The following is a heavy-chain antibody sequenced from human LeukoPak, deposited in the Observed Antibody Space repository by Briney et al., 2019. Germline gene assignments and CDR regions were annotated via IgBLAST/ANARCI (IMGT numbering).Heavy chain of an antibody. CDR3: ARIGTVGLIES. CDR2: ISDSGGTT. D-gene: IGHD4-23*01. CDR1: GVTFSIYA. V-gene: IGHV3-23*01. J-gene: IGHJ5*02. Sequence: GGSLRLSCAASGVTFSIYAMSWVRQTPGKGLEWVSSISDSGGTTVYADSVKGRFTISRDNSKNTLHQQMNSLRAEDTAVYYCARIGTVGLIESWGQGTLVTVSS.